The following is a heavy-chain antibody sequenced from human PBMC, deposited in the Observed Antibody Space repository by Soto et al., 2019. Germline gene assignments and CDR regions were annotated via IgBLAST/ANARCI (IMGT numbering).Heavy chain of an antibody. Sequence: PGGSLRLSCSASGFTFSSYAMHWVRQAPGKGLVYVSVFSSNWGSTYYADSVKGRFTISRDNSKNTLYLQMSSLRAEDTVVYYCVKAPAVAGTDGLYYFDYWGQGTLVTVSS. CDR3: VKAPAVAGTDGLYYFDY. V-gene: IGHV3-64D*08. CDR2: FSSNWGST. J-gene: IGHJ4*02. D-gene: IGHD6-19*01. CDR1: GFTFSSYA.